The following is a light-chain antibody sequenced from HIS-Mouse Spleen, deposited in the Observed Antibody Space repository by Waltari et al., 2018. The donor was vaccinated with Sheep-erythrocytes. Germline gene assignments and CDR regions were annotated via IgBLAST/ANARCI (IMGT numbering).Light chain of an antibody. V-gene: IGLV2-11*01. J-gene: IGLJ1*01. Sequence: QSALTQPRSVSGSPGQSVTISCTGTSSDVGGYNYVSWYQQHPGKAPKLMIYDVSKRPPCVPDRFSGSKSGNTASLTISGLQADDEADYYCCSYAGSYNHVFATGTKVTVL. CDR2: DVS. CDR1: SSDVGGYNY. CDR3: CSYAGSYNHV.